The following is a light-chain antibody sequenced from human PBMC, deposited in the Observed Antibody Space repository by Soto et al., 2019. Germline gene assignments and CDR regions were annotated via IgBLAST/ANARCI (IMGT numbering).Light chain of an antibody. V-gene: IGKV3-11*01. CDR1: QSVTTY. Sequence: EIVLTQSPATLSLSPGERATLSCRASQSVTTYLAWYQQKPGQAPRLLIYDASNRATGIPARFSGSGSGTDFTLTVSSIEPEDFAVYYCQQRSNWPPILTFGGGTRVEIK. CDR3: QQRSNWPPILT. CDR2: DAS. J-gene: IGKJ4*01.